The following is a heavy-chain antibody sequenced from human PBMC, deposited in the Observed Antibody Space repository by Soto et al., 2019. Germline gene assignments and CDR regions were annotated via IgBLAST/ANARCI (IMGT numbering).Heavy chain of an antibody. D-gene: IGHD2-2*01. CDR3: ARARSTRYIRLDY. CDR1: GYTFTSYD. CDR2: MNPNSGNT. J-gene: IGHJ4*02. Sequence: QVQLVQSGAEVKKPGASVKVSCKASGYTFTSYDISWVRQATGQGLEWMGWMNPNSGNTGYAQKFQGRVTMTRKTYINTVYMELSSLRSDYSAVYYCARARSTRYIRLDYWGQGTLVNVSS. V-gene: IGHV1-8*01.